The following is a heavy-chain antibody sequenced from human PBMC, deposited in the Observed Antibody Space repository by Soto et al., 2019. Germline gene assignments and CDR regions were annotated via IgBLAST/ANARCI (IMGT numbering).Heavy chain of an antibody. Sequence: QVQLVESGGGVVQPGRSLRLSCAASGFTFSSYVMHWVRQAPGKGLEWVAVISHDGSNKYYADSVRGRFTISRDNSKNTLYLQMNSLRAEDTAVYYCASLSSTNPAYYFDYWGQGTLVTVSS. V-gene: IGHV3-30-3*01. D-gene: IGHD2-2*01. J-gene: IGHJ4*02. CDR3: ASLSSTNPAYYFDY. CDR1: GFTFSSYV. CDR2: ISHDGSNK.